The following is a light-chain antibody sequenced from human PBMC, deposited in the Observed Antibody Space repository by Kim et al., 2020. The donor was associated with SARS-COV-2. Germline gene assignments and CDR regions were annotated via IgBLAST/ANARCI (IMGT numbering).Light chain of an antibody. CDR1: SGDVGSYNL. CDR2: EVI. J-gene: IGLJ2*01. V-gene: IGLV2-23*02. Sequence: PGQSITISCTGTSGDVGSYNLVSWYQQHPGKAPKVMIYEVIKRPSGVSNRFSGSKSGNMASLTISGLQAEDEADYYCCSYAGSNVVFGGGTQLTVL. CDR3: CSYAGSNVV.